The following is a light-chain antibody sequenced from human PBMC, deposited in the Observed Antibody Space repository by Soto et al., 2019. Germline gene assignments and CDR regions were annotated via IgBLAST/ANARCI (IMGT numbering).Light chain of an antibody. CDR3: QQYGNSPPWT. CDR2: GAS. J-gene: IGKJ1*01. CDR1: QSVSRTY. Sequence: EIVLTQSPGTLSLSPGERATLSCRASQSVSRTYLAWYQQKPCQAPRLLIYGASSRATGIPDRFSGSGSGTDFTLTINRLEPEDFAVYYCQQYGNSPPWTFGQGTKVEIK. V-gene: IGKV3-20*01.